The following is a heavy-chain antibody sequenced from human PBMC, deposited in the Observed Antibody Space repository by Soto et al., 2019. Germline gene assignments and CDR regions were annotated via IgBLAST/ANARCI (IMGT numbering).Heavy chain of an antibody. V-gene: IGHV2-5*02. CDR1: GFSLSTTGVG. Sequence: QITLKESGPTLVKPTQTLTLTCTFSGFSLSTTGVGVGWIRQPPGKALDWLALIYWDDDKRYSPSLKSRLTNTQDSSKHQVVLTMTNVNPIDTATYYCVHANPVTTGGDYWGQGTLVTVSS. CDR2: IYWDDDK. D-gene: IGHD4-17*01. CDR3: VHANPVTTGGDY. J-gene: IGHJ4*02.